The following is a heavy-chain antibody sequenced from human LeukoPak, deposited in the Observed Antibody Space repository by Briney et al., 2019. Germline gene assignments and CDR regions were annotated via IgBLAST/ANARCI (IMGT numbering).Heavy chain of an antibody. V-gene: IGHV3-11*01. CDR1: GLTFNDYS. Sequence: GGSLRLSCAASGLTFNDYSMSWIRQAPGKGLEWVSYINSRGKTIYYADSVKGRFTISRDNAKSSQYLQMNSLRAEDTAVYYCASLYYGAADYWGQGTLVTVSS. D-gene: IGHD4-17*01. J-gene: IGHJ4*02. CDR3: ASLYYGAADY. CDR2: INSRGKTI.